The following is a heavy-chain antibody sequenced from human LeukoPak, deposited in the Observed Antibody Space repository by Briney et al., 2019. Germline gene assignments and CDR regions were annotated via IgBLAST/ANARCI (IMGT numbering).Heavy chain of an antibody. V-gene: IGHV4-39*01. Sequence: PSETLSLTCTVSGGSISSSSYYWGWIRQPPGKGLEWIGSIYYSGSTYYNPSLKSRVTISVDTSKNQFSLKLSSVTATDTAVYYCAPERSGAATPWGQGTLVTVSS. CDR3: APERSGAATP. J-gene: IGHJ5*02. D-gene: IGHD1-26*01. CDR2: IYYSGST. CDR1: GGSISSSSYY.